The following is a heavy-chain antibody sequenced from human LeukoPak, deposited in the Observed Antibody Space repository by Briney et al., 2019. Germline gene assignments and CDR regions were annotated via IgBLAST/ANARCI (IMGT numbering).Heavy chain of an antibody. V-gene: IGHV3-21*01. CDR2: ISSSSSYI. CDR3: ASSLPLIVVVPAASDAFDI. Sequence: GSLRLSCAASGFTFSSYSMNWVRRAPGKGLEWVSSISSSSSYINYADSVKGRFTISRDNAKNSLYLQMNSLRAEDTAVYYCASSLPLIVVVPAASDAFDIWGQGTMVTVSS. CDR1: GFTFSSYS. D-gene: IGHD2-2*01. J-gene: IGHJ3*02.